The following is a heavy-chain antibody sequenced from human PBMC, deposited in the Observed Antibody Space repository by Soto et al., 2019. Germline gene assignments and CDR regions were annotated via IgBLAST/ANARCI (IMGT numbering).Heavy chain of an antibody. Sequence: PGGSLRLSCAASGFTFSSYGMHWVRQAPGKGLEWVAVISYDGSNKYYADSVKGRFTISRDNSKNTLYLQMNSLRAEDTAVYYCARNSMDRDGYNWKAFDIWGQGTMVTVSS. CDR2: ISYDGSNK. CDR3: ARNSMDRDGYNWKAFDI. D-gene: IGHD1-1*01. J-gene: IGHJ3*02. V-gene: IGHV3-30*03. CDR1: GFTFSSYG.